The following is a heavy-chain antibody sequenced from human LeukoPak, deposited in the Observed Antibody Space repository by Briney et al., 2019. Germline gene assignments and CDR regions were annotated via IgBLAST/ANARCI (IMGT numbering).Heavy chain of an antibody. CDR3: AREGSGYGNWFDP. Sequence: ASVKVSCKASGYTFTSYDINWARQATGQGLEWMGWMNPNSGNTGYAQKFQGRVTITRNTSISTAYMELSSLRSEDTAAYYCAREGSGYGNWFDPWGQGTLVTVSS. CDR1: GYTFTSYD. V-gene: IGHV1-8*03. CDR2: MNPNSGNT. D-gene: IGHD5-18*01. J-gene: IGHJ5*02.